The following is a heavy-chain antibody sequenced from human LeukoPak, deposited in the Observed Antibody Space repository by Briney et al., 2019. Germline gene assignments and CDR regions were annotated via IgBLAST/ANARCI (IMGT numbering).Heavy chain of an antibody. CDR1: GFTFTSSA. CDR2: IVVGSGNT. Sequence: SVKVSCKASGFTFTSSAMQWVRQARGQRLEWIGWIVVGSGNTNYAQKSQERVTITRDMSTSTAYMELSSLRSEDTAVYYCAAVSTYYYDSSGYPPWGQGTLVTVSS. CDR3: AAVSTYYYDSSGYPP. D-gene: IGHD3-22*01. J-gene: IGHJ5*02. V-gene: IGHV1-58*02.